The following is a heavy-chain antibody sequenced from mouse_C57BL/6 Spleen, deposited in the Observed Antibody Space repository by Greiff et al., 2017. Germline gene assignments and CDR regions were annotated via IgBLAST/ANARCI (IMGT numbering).Heavy chain of an antibody. CDR3: ARRDGNYVAWFAY. CDR1: GYTFTSYW. J-gene: IGHJ3*01. D-gene: IGHD2-1*01. Sequence: QVQLQQPGAELVRPGSSVKLSCKASGYTFTSYWMDWVKQRPGQGLEWIGNIYPSDSETHYNQKFKDKATLTVDKSSSTAYMQLSSLSSEDSAVYYCARRDGNYVAWFAYWGKGTLVTVSA. CDR2: IYPSDSET. V-gene: IGHV1-61*01.